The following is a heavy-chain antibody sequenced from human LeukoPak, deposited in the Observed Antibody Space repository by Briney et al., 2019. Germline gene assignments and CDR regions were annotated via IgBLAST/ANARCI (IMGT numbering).Heavy chain of an antibody. V-gene: IGHV1-8*01. CDR1: GYTFTSYD. CDR2: MNPNSGDT. Sequence: ASVKVSCKSSGYTFTSYDINWVRQATGQGLEWLGWMNPNSGDTGYAQKFQGRVTMTRDTSISTAYLELSSLRSEDMAVYYCARLGLEWFHFYYMDVWGKGTTVTVSS. CDR3: ARLGLEWFHFYYMDV. J-gene: IGHJ6*03. D-gene: IGHD3-3*01.